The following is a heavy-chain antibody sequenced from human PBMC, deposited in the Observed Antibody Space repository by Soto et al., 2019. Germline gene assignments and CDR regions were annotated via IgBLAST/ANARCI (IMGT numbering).Heavy chain of an antibody. Sequence: SLRLSCAASGSSFSRFWMHWVRQAPGKGLVWVSRMNPEETTTNYADSVRGRFTISRDNARNTLYLQMNSLRAEDTAVYYCTRGGYEPFDYFGQGTLVTVSS. V-gene: IGHV3-74*01. CDR3: TRGGYEPFDY. CDR1: GSSFSRFW. D-gene: IGHD3-3*01. J-gene: IGHJ4*02. CDR2: MNPEETTT.